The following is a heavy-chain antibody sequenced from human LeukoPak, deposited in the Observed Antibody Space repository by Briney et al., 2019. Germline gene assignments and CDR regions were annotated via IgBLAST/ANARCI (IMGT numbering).Heavy chain of an antibody. D-gene: IGHD1-26*01. V-gene: IGHV4-59*01. CDR3: ARDRELGY. CDR2: FYDSGRT. Sequence: SETLSLTCTVSGGSISNYYWSWIRQPPGKGLEWIGYFYDSGRTDYNPSLKSRVTISVDRSKNQFSLQLRSVTAADTAVYYCARDRELGYRGQGTLVTVSS. CDR1: GGSISNYY. J-gene: IGHJ4*02.